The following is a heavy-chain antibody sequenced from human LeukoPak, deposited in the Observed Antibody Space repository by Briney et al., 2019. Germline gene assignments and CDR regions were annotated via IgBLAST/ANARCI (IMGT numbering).Heavy chain of an antibody. D-gene: IGHD3-22*01. CDR1: GFTFNIYW. Sequence: PGGSLRLSCEISGFTFNIYWMTWVRQAPGKGLEWVANINEDGSELYYADSVKGRFTISRDNAKNSLYLQMSSLRVEDTAVYYCARDIDYTNSAGYYSTFYFDHWGQGTLVTVSS. V-gene: IGHV3-7*01. J-gene: IGHJ4*02. CDR3: ARDIDYTNSAGYYSTFYFDH. CDR2: INEDGSEL.